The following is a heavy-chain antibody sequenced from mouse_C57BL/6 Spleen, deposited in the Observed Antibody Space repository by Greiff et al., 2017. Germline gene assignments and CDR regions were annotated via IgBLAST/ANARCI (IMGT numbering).Heavy chain of an antibody. CDR2: ISDGGSYT. J-gene: IGHJ2*01. V-gene: IGHV5-4*01. Sequence: SGFTFSSYAMSWVRQTPEKRLEWVATISDGGSYTYYPDNVKGRFTIARDNAKNNLYLQMSHLKSEDTAMYYCARDDYYDSSLDYWGQGTTLTVSS. D-gene: IGHD1-1*01. CDR1: GFTFSSYA. CDR3: ARDDYYDSSLDY.